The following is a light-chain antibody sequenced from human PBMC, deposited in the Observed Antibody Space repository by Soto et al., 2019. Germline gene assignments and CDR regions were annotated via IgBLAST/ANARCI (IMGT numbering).Light chain of an antibody. CDR1: QIVSSNY. CDR3: QQFGNSPLLT. CDR2: GAS. Sequence: EIVLTQSPDTLSLSPGERATLSCRASQIVSSNYLAWYQQRPGQTPRLLIYGASSRATGVPDRFSGSGSGTDFTLTISRLEPEDFAVYYCQQFGNSPLLTFGGGTKVEI. V-gene: IGKV3-20*01. J-gene: IGKJ4*01.